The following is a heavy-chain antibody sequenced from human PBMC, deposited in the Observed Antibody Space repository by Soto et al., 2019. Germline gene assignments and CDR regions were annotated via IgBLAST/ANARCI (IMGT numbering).Heavy chain of an antibody. V-gene: IGHV3-33*01. Sequence: GGSLRLSCAASGFTFSSYGMHWVRQAPGKGLEWVAVIWYDGSNKYYADSVKGRFTISRDNSKNTLYLQMNSLRAEDTAVYYCAREMSFVVVPPNRTQQIKNYYYYGMDVWGQGTTVTVSS. CDR3: AREMSFVVVPPNRTQQIKNYYYYGMDV. CDR1: GFTFSSYG. CDR2: IWYDGSNK. D-gene: IGHD2-2*01. J-gene: IGHJ6*02.